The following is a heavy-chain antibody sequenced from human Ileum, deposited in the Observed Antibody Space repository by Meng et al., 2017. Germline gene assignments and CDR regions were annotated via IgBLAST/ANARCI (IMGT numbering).Heavy chain of an antibody. V-gene: IGHV4-4*02. D-gene: IGHD3-22*01. CDR2: IFQSGRT. CDR3: ATSNDRDVYYLGY. CDR1: GTW. Sequence: LPVSGPSLVRPSGTLSLTCAVSGTWWSWVRQPPGKGLEWIGEIFQSGRTNYNPSLKSRVTISIDKSKSQISLQLSAVTAADTAVYSCATSNDRDVYYLGYWGQGTLVTVSS. J-gene: IGHJ4*02.